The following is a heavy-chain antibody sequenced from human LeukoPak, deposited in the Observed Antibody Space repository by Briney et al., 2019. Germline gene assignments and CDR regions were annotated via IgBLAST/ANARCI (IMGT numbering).Heavy chain of an antibody. Sequence: SVKVSCKASGFTFTAYHMHWVRQAPGQGLEWMGGMIPMFGTPNYGEKFQGRVTITADKSTNTAYLELRSLRSEDTAVYYCARDRPVAGLVYWGQGTLVTVSS. D-gene: IGHD6-19*01. CDR3: ARDRPVAGLVY. V-gene: IGHV1-69*06. CDR1: GFTFTAYH. J-gene: IGHJ4*02. CDR2: MIPMFGTP.